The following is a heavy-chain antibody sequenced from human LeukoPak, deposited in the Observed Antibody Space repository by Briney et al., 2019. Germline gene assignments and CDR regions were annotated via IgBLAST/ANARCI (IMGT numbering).Heavy chain of an antibody. CDR3: SKDVYVFWGAYQIAL. CDR1: GYTFSNYA. CDR2: ISGSDGST. D-gene: IGHD3-3*01. Sequence: GGSLRLSCAASGYTFSNYAMTWVRQAPGKGLEWVSAISGSDGSTYYSDSVTGRFSISRDNAKNTLYLQMTSLTTDDTAVYYCSKDVYVFWGAYQIALGGKGPLVTVSS. J-gene: IGHJ4*02. V-gene: IGHV3-23*01.